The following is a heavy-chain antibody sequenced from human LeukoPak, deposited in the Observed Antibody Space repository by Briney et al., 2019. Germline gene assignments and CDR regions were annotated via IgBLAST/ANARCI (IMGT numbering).Heavy chain of an antibody. V-gene: IGHV4-39*07. CDR2: IYYSGST. CDR1: GGSISSSSYS. Sequence: SETLLHTCSVPGGSISSSSYSWGWISQPPGKGLEWIGSIYYSGSTYYNPSLKSRVTISVDTSKNQFSLKLSSVTAADTAVYYCARRSIAARRVGGEGNWFDPWGQGTLVTVSS. D-gene: IGHD6-6*01. J-gene: IGHJ5*02. CDR3: ARRSIAARRVGGEGNWFDP.